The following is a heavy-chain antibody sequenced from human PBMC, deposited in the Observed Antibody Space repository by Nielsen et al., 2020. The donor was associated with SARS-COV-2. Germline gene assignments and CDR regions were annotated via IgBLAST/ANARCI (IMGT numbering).Heavy chain of an antibody. CDR3: ARSRGYSYYWYFDL. CDR2: INPSGGST. CDR1: GGTFSSYA. Sequence: ASVKVSCKASGGTFSSYAISWVRQAPGQGLEWMGIINPSGGSTSYAQKFQGRVTMTRDTSTSTVYMELSSLRSEDTAVYYCARSRGYSYYWYFDLWGRGTLVTVSS. V-gene: IGHV1-46*01. D-gene: IGHD5-18*01. J-gene: IGHJ2*01.